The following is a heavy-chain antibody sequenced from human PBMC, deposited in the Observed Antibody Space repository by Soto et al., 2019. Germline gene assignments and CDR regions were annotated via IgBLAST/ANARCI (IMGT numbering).Heavy chain of an antibody. Sequence: PSETLSLTCSVSGGSVSSGSYYWSWIRQPPGKGLEWIGYIYYSGSTNYNPSLKSRVTISVDTSKNQFSLKLSSVTAADTAVYYCARDRGQLLWFGELRELDYGMDVWGQGTTVTVSS. CDR1: GGSVSSGSYY. J-gene: IGHJ6*02. CDR2: IYYSGST. V-gene: IGHV4-61*01. D-gene: IGHD3-10*01. CDR3: ARDRGQLLWFGELRELDYGMDV.